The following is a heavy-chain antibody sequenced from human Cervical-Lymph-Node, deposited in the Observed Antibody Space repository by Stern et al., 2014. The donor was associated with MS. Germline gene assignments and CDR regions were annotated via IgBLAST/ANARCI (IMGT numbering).Heavy chain of an antibody. D-gene: IGHD4-17*01. CDR1: VYTFTRYY. Sequence: QMVQSGAEVKRPGASVKVYCEASVYTFTRYYIHWVRQAPGQGLEWMGMINPSGGSPTYAQKVHGRVTVNRDTSTSTVYMDLNSLRSDDTATYYCARDAHGDSFDYWCQGTLVTVSS. V-gene: IGHV1-46*01. J-gene: IGHJ4*02. CDR2: INPSGGSP. CDR3: ARDAHGDSFDY.